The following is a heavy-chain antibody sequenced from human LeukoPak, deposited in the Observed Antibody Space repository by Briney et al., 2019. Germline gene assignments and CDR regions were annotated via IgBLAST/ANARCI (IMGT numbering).Heavy chain of an antibody. CDR2: IYHSGST. Sequence: SETLSLTCTVSGGSISSGGYYWSWIRQPPGKGLEWIGYIYHSGSTYYNPSLKSRVTISVDRSKNQFSLKLSSVTAADTAVYYCARVPSYSSSWSSMFDYWGQGTLVTVSS. CDR3: ARVPSYSSSWSSMFDY. D-gene: IGHD6-13*01. V-gene: IGHV4-30-2*01. J-gene: IGHJ4*02. CDR1: GGSISSGGYY.